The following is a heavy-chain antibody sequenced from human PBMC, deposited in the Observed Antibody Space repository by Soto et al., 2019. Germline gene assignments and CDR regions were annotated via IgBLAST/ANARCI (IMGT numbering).Heavy chain of an antibody. CDR2: VGSDGRGA. V-gene: IGHV3-74*01. D-gene: IGHD3-16*01. Sequence: EVQLVESGGGLVQPGGSVRLSCAASGFTFSNYWMHWVRQTPGKGLVWVSRVGSDGRGATYADSVKGRFTISRDNAKNTLYLQMDSLGVEGTAMYYCGRDGLMHGPENDQWGQGILVTVSS. J-gene: IGHJ4*02. CDR3: GRDGLMHGPENDQ. CDR1: GFTFSNYW.